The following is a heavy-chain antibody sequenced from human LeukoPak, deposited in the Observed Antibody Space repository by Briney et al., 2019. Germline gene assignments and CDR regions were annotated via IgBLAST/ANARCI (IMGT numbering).Heavy chain of an antibody. CDR2: IYYSGST. CDR1: GGSISSGDYY. Sequence: SQTLSLTCTVSGGSISSGDYYWSWIRQPPGKGLEWIGYIYYSGSTYYNPSLESRVTISVDTSKNQFSLKLSSVTAADTAVYYCARGSVSDYGDYWFDPWGQGTLVTVSS. CDR3: ARGSVSDYGDYWFDP. V-gene: IGHV4-30-4*01. J-gene: IGHJ5*02. D-gene: IGHD4-17*01.